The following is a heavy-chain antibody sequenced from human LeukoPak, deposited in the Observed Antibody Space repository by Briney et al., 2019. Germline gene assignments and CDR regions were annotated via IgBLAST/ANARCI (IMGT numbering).Heavy chain of an antibody. Sequence: GGSLRLSCVPSGFTVSNNCMSWVRQAPGKGLEWVSGISWNGGSIGYADSVKGRFTISRDNAKNSLYLQMNSLRAEDTALYYCAKAPGWELKRFFQHWGQGTLVTVSS. CDR1: GFTVSNNC. J-gene: IGHJ1*01. V-gene: IGHV3-9*01. CDR2: ISWNGGSI. CDR3: AKAPGWELKRFFQH. D-gene: IGHD1-26*01.